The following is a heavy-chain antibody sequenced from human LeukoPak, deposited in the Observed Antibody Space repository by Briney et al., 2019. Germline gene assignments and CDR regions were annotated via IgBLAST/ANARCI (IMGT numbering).Heavy chain of an antibody. Sequence: SETLSLTCTVSGYSISSGYYWSWIRQPPGKGLEWIGYIYYSGSTNYNPSLKSRVTISVDTSKNQFSLKLSSVTAADTAVYYCARETYSGSYSGLDYWGQGTLVTVSS. CDR3: ARETYSGSYSGLDY. CDR2: IYYSGST. D-gene: IGHD1-26*01. CDR1: GYSISSGYY. J-gene: IGHJ4*02. V-gene: IGHV4-61*01.